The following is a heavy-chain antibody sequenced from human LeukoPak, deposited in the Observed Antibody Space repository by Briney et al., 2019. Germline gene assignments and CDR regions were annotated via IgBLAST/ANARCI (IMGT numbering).Heavy chain of an antibody. CDR2: ISYDGSNK. CDR3: AKASGVKDYYYYYGMDV. Sequence: GRSLRLSCAASGFTFSSYGMHWVRQAPGKGLEWVAVISYDGSNKYYADSVKGRFTISRDNSKNTLYLQMNSLRAEDTAVYYCAKASGVKDYYYYYGMDVWGQGTTVTVSS. V-gene: IGHV3-30*18. J-gene: IGHJ6*02. D-gene: IGHD2-21*01. CDR1: GFTFSSYG.